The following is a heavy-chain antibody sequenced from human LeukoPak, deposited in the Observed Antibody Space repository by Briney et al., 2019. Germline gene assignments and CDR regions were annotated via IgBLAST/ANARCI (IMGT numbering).Heavy chain of an antibody. Sequence: GGSLRLSCAASGLTFSTSWMYWVRQAPGKGLLWVSGKSDGRETRYVDSVRGRFTISRDNAKNTLYLQMNSLRAEDTAVYYCASYNWGSASDMWGQGTMVTVSS. CDR2: KSDGRET. V-gene: IGHV3-74*01. CDR1: GLTFSTSW. CDR3: ASYNWGSASDM. J-gene: IGHJ3*02. D-gene: IGHD1-1*01.